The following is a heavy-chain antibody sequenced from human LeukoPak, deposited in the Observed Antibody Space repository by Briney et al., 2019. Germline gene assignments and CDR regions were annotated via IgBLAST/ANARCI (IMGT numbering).Heavy chain of an antibody. CDR1: GYTFTSYD. CDR3: ARGLDKRSGWYLPVYYYYYYMDV. Sequence: ASVKVSCKASGYTFTSYDINWVRQATGQGLEWMGWMNPNSGNTGYAQKFQGRVTMTRNTSISTAYMELSSLRSEDTAVYYCARGLDKRSGWYLPVYYYYYYMDVWGKGTTVTVSS. D-gene: IGHD6-13*01. CDR2: MNPNSGNT. J-gene: IGHJ6*03. V-gene: IGHV1-8*01.